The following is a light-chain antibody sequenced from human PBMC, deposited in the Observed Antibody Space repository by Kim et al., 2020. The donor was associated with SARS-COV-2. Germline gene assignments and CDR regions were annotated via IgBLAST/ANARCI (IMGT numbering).Light chain of an antibody. CDR1: QSVSTNY. CDR3: QQYGSSPPT. CDR2: AAS. V-gene: IGKV3-20*01. J-gene: IGKJ2*01. Sequence: LSPGERATLSCRASQSVSTNYLAWYQQKPGQAPRFLMYAASTRATGIPDRFSGSGSGTDFTLTISRLEPEDFVVYYCQQYGSSPPTFGQGTKLEI.